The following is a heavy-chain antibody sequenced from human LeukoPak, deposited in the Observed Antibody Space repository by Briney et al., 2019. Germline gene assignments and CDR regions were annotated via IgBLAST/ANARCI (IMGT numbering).Heavy chain of an antibody. D-gene: IGHD3-10*01. J-gene: IGHJ4*02. CDR2: TYYRSKWYT. Sequence: SQTLSLTCAISGDSVSSNSAAWIWIRQSPSKGLEWLGRTYYRSKWYTEYAVSVKSRITINPDTSKNQFSLQLSSVNPEDTAVYYCARLGSGSNYWGQGTLVTVSS. CDR3: ARLGSGSNY. V-gene: IGHV6-1*01. CDR1: GDSVSSNSAA.